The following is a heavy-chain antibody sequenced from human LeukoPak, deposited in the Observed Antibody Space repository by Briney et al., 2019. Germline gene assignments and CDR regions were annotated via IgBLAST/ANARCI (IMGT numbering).Heavy chain of an antibody. J-gene: IGHJ3*01. CDR2: IRAGGDNT. CDR3: AREMGIGFDF. Sequence: GGTLRLSCAASGFTFSSYGMSWVRQAPGKGLEWVSGIRAGGDNTYYADSVKGRFTISRDNSKNTLYLQMNSLKPEDTAMYYCAREMGIGFDFWGQGTMVSVST. V-gene: IGHV3-23*01. D-gene: IGHD2-21*01. CDR1: GFTFSSYG.